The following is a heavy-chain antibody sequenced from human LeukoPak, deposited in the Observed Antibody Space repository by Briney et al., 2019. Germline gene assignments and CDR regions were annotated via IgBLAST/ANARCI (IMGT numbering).Heavy chain of an antibody. D-gene: IGHD3-22*01. J-gene: IGHJ4*02. Sequence: GGSLRLYCAASGFTFSSYAMSWVRQAPGKGLEWVSAISGSGGSTYYADSVKGRFTISRDNSKNTLYLQMNSLRAEDTAVYYCAKEGGRYYDSSGYDYWGQGTLVTVSS. CDR1: GFTFSSYA. CDR2: ISGSGGST. CDR3: AKEGGRYYDSSGYDY. V-gene: IGHV3-23*01.